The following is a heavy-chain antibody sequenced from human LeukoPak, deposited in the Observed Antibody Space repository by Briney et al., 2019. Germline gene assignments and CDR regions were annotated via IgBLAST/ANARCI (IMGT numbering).Heavy chain of an antibody. CDR3: AKDRQSTHPYYFDY. Sequence: PGGSLRLSCAASGFTFSTYGMHWVRQAPGKGLEWVAVISYDGSDKYYAGSVKSRFTVSRDNSKNTLYLQMNSLRAEDTAVFYCAKDRQSTHPYYFDYWGQGTLVTVSS. D-gene: IGHD2/OR15-2a*01. CDR1: GFTFSTYG. V-gene: IGHV3-30*18. CDR2: ISYDGSDK. J-gene: IGHJ4*02.